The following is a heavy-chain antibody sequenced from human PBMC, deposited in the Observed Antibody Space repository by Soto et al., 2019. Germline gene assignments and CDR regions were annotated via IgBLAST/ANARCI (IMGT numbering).Heavy chain of an antibody. J-gene: IGHJ5*02. D-gene: IGHD3-3*01. Sequence: SETLSLTCTVSGGSISSGDYYWSWTRQPPGKGLEWIGYIYYSGSTHYNPSLKSRVTISVDTSKNQFSLKLSSVTAADTAVYYCARAGTSTLYDFWSGYENWFDPWGQGTLVTVSS. CDR1: GGSISSGDYY. CDR3: ARAGTSTLYDFWSGYENWFDP. CDR2: IYYSGST. V-gene: IGHV4-30-4*01.